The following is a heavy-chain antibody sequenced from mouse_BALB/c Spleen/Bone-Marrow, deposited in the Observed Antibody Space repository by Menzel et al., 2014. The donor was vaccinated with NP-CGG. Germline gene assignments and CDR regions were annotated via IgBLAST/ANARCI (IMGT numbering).Heavy chain of an antibody. V-gene: IGHV14-1*02. J-gene: IGHJ2*01. Sequence: DVKLVESGAELVRPGALVKLSCKASGFNIKNYNIHWVRQRHEQGLEWIGLIDPENGNTIFDPKFQGKASMTADTSSNTAYLQLSSLTSEDAAVYYCTNFGPFDYWGPGTTLTVSS. CDR2: IDPENGNT. CDR3: TNFGPFDY. CDR1: GFNIKNYN.